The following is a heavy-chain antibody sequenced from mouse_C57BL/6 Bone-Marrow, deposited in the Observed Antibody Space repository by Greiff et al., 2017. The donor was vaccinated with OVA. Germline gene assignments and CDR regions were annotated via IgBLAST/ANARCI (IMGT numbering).Heavy chain of an antibody. D-gene: IGHD2-5*01. V-gene: IGHV1-4*01. J-gene: IGHJ2*02. CDR2: INPSRGYT. CDR3: ARRAFYSNYDY. CDR1: GYTFTSYT. Sequence: VQLQQSGAELARPGASVKMSCKASGYTFTSYTMHWVKQRPGQGLEWIGYINPSRGYTKYNQKFKGKATLTADKSSSTAYMQLSSLTSEDSAVYYLARRAFYSNYDYWGQGTSLTVSA.